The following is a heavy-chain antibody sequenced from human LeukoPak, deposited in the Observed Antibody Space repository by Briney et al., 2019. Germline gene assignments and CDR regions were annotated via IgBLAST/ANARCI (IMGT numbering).Heavy chain of an antibody. CDR1: GYTFTGYY. V-gene: IGHV1-2*02. D-gene: IGHD3-10*01. J-gene: IGHJ4*02. CDR2: INPNTGGT. Sequence: ASVKVSCKASGYTFTGYYMHWVRQAPGQGLGWMGWINPNTGGTNYAQKFQGRVTMTRDTSISTAYMELSRLRSDDTAVYYCARAIIMVRGVDYWGQGTLVTVSS. CDR3: ARAIIMVRGVDY.